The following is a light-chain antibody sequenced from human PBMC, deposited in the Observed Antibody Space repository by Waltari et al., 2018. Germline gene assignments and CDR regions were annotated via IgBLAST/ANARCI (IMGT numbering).Light chain of an antibody. V-gene: IGLV4-69*01. J-gene: IGLJ2*01. CDR3: QTWGTGIHVV. Sequence: LVLTQSTSASASLGASVKLTCTLSSGHSSYAIAWHQQQPEKGPRYLMKLNSDGSHSKGDGIPDRFSGSSSGAERYLTISSLQSEDEADYYCQTWGTGIHVVFGGGTKLTVL. CDR1: SGHSSYA. CDR2: LNSDGSH.